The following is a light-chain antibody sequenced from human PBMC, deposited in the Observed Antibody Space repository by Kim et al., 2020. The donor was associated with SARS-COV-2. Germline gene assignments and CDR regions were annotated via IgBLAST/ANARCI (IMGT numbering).Light chain of an antibody. CDR3: QQSYSTPIT. CDR2: AAS. V-gene: IGKV1-39*01. J-gene: IGKJ5*01. Sequence: ASVGDRVTITCRASQSISSYLNWYQQKPGKAPKLLIYAASSLQSGVPSRFSGSGSGTDFTRTISSLQPEDFATYYCQQSYSTPITFGQGTRLEIK. CDR1: QSISSY.